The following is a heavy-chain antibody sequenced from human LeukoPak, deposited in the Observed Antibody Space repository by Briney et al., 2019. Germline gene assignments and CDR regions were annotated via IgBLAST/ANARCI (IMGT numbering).Heavy chain of an antibody. CDR2: IRSKANSYAT. D-gene: IGHD5-24*01. Sequence: PGGSLRLSCAASGFTFSGSAMHWVRQASGKGLGWVGRIRSKANSYATAYAASVKGRFTISRDDSKNTAYLQMNSLKTEDTAVYYCTSQRDGYNYDGGYWGQGTLVTVSS. CDR1: GFTFSGSA. V-gene: IGHV3-73*01. CDR3: TSQRDGYNYDGGY. J-gene: IGHJ4*02.